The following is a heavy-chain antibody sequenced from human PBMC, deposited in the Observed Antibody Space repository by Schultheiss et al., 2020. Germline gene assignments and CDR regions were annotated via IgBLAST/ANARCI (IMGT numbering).Heavy chain of an antibody. V-gene: IGHV4-39*07. CDR1: GGSISSGGYY. J-gene: IGHJ5*02. CDR2: MNHLGRP. D-gene: IGHD3-16*01. Sequence: SETLSLTCTVSGGSISSGGYYWGWIRQSPGQGLEWVGSMNHLGRPYYSPSLKGRVTISRDTSKNQFSLKLSSVTAADTAVYYCARMTGLNWFDPWGQGTLVTVAS. CDR3: ARMTGLNWFDP.